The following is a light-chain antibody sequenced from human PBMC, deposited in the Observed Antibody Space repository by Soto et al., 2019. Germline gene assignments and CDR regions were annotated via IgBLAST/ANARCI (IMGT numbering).Light chain of an antibody. V-gene: IGKV3-20*01. CDR2: AAS. J-gene: IGKJ1*01. CDR3: QQYGSSSTWT. Sequence: EIVLTQSPGTLSLSPGERATLSCRASQSVSSAYLAWYQHKPDQPPTLLIYAASRRVTGIPDRFSGSGSGTAFTLTISRLEPEDFAVYYWQQYGSSSTWTFGQGTKVEIK. CDR1: QSVSSAY.